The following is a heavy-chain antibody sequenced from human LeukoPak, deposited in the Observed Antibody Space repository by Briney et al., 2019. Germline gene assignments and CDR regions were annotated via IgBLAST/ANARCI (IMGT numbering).Heavy chain of an antibody. Sequence: QPGGSLRLSCAASGFTFSSYVMTWVRQAPGKGLEWVSGISSSGGTTYYADSVKGRFTISRDNPKNTLYLQMNSLRDEDTAVYYCAKVQWEPPDHWGQGTLVIVSS. D-gene: IGHD1-26*01. CDR1: GFTFSSYV. J-gene: IGHJ4*02. V-gene: IGHV3-23*01. CDR3: AKVQWEPPDH. CDR2: ISSSGGTT.